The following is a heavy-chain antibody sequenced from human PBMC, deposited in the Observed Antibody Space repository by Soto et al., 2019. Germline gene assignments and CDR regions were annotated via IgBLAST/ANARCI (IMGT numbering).Heavy chain of an antibody. CDR1: GGSFSGYY. CDR3: ERERYLRPRNWCDP. J-gene: IGHJ5*02. D-gene: IGHD3-9*01. V-gene: IGHV4-34*01. CDR2: INHSGST. Sequence: SETLSLTCAVYGGSFSGYYWSWIRQPPGKGLEWIGEINHSGSTNYNPSLKSRVTISVDTSKNQFSLKLSSVTAADTAVYYCERERYLRPRNWCDPWGQGTLVTVSS.